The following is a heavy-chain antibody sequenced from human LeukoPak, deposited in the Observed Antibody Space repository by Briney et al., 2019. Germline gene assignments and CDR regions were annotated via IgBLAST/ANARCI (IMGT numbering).Heavy chain of an antibody. V-gene: IGHV1-8*01. D-gene: IGHD3-10*01. J-gene: IGHJ5*02. CDR2: MNPDSGNT. CDR3: AKSTMGTRRINDL. CDR1: GYSFTSYD. Sequence: ASVKVSCKASGYSFTSYDINWVRQATGQGLEWMGWMNPDSGNTGYAQKFRGRVTMTRDTSISTAYMELSSLRSDDTAVYYCAKSTMGTRRINDLWGRGTLVTVSS.